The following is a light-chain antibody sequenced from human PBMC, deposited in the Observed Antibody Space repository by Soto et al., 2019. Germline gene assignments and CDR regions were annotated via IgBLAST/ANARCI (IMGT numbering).Light chain of an antibody. CDR1: QSVSTSY. V-gene: IGKV3-20*01. J-gene: IGKJ1*01. Sequence: DIVLTQSPGTLSLSPGDRATLSCRASQSVSTSYLAWYQQKPGQAPRLLIYGASSRATGIPDRFNGSGSGADFTLTISGLEPEDFAVYYCQQYGNSRGTFGQGTKVDI. CDR3: QQYGNSRGT. CDR2: GAS.